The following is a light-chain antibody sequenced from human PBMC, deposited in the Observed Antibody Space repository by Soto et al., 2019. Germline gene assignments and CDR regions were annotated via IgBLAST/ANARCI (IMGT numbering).Light chain of an antibody. Sequence: ETVLKQSPGTLSLSRGERATLSCRASQSVSSSYLAWYQQKPGQAPRLLMYGASSRATGIPDRFSGSGSGTDFTLTISRLEPEDFAVYYCQQYGSSPPITFGQGTRLGI. J-gene: IGKJ5*01. CDR1: QSVSSSY. V-gene: IGKV3-20*01. CDR2: GAS. CDR3: QQYGSSPPIT.